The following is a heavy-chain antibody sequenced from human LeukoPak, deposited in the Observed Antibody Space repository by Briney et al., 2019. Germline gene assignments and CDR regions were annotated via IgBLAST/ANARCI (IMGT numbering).Heavy chain of an antibody. J-gene: IGHJ4*02. CDR3: ARGGGAVAGNDY. D-gene: IGHD6-19*01. CDR1: GYTFTSFD. Sequence: GASVKVSCKASGYTFTSFDINWVRQATAQGLEWRGWKNPNSGDAGSVQKFQGRVTMTKNTAISTAYMELSSLSFADTAVYYCARGGGAVAGNDYWGQGTLVTVSS. CDR2: KNPNSGDA. V-gene: IGHV1-8*01.